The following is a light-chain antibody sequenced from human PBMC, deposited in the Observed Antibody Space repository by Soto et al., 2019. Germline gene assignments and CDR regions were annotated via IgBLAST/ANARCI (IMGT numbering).Light chain of an antibody. J-gene: IGKJ2*01. CDR3: QQYGKSAMFT. CDR1: QSVSSSY. CDR2: GAS. Sequence: EIVLTQSPGTLSLSPGDRATLSCRASQSVSSSYLAWYQQKPGQAPSLLIYGASNRATGIPDRFSGDGSGTDFTLTISRLEPEDFAVYYCQQYGKSAMFTFGQGTKLEIK. V-gene: IGKV3-20*01.